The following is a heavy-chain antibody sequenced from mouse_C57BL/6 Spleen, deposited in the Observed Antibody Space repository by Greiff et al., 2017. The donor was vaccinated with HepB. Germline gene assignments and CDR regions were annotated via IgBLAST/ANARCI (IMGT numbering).Heavy chain of an antibody. CDR3: ASRGCYYSNYGWFAY. J-gene: IGHJ3*01. V-gene: IGHV1-55*01. Sequence: QVQLQQPGAELVKPGASVKMSCKASGYTFTSYWITWVKQRPGQGLEWIGDIYPGSGSTNYNEKFKSKATLTVDTSSSTAYMQLSSLTSEDSAVYYCASRGCYYSNYGWFAYWGQGTLVTVSA. D-gene: IGHD2-5*01. CDR1: GYTFTSYW. CDR2: IYPGSGST.